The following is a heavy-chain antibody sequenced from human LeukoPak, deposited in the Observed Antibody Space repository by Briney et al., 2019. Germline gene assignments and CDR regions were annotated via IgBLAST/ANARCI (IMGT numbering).Heavy chain of an antibody. J-gene: IGHJ3*01. CDR1: GGTFSSYA. CDR2: IIPIFGTA. V-gene: IGHV1-69*01. CDR3: ATVASVGVGLNAHDAFNV. Sequence: SVKVSCKASGGTFSSYAISWVRQAPGQGRDWMGGIIPIFGTANYAQKFQGRVTITADESTSTAYMELSSLRSEHTAVYYCATVASVGVGLNAHDAFNVWREGSIVT. D-gene: IGHD2-15*01.